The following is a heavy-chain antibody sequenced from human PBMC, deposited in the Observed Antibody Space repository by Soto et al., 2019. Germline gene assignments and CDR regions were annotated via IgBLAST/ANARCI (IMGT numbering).Heavy chain of an antibody. CDR2: MNPNRRNT. V-gene: IGHV1-8*01. J-gene: IGHJ5*02. CDR3: AGGGGARGFDT. Sequence: QVQLVQSGAEVKKPGASVKVSCKASGYTFTSYDINWVRQTTGQGLEWMGWMNPNRRNTGSAQKVQGRVTLTRNTTIRTAYRELSSLGSEDTAGYYCAGGGGARGFDTWGQGTLVTVSS. CDR1: GYTFTSYD. D-gene: IGHD3-16*01.